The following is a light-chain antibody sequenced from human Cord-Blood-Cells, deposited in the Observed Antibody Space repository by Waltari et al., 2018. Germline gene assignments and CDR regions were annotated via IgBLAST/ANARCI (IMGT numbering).Light chain of an antibody. Sequence: DIVMTQSPDSLAVSLGARATINCKSSQSVLYSSNNKNYLAWYQQKPGQPPKLLIYWASTRESGVPDRFSGSGSGTDFTLTISSLQAEDVAVYYCQQYYSTPRTVGGGTKVEIK. CDR3: QQYYSTPRT. J-gene: IGKJ4*01. CDR1: QSVLYSSNNKNY. V-gene: IGKV4-1*01. CDR2: WAS.